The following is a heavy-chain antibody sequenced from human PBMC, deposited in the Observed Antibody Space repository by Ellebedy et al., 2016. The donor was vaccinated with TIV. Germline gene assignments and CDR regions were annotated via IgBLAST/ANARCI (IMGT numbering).Heavy chain of an antibody. CDR1: GYTFTSYF. CDR3: ARARSSGWLHTPDY. Sequence: AASVKVSCKASGYTFTSYFMHWVRQAPGQGLEWMGIINPSVGSTTYAQKLQGGVTMTRDTSTSTVYMELSSLRSEDTAVYYCARARSSGWLHTPDYWGQGTLVTVSS. CDR2: INPSVGST. D-gene: IGHD6-19*01. V-gene: IGHV1-46*04. J-gene: IGHJ4*02.